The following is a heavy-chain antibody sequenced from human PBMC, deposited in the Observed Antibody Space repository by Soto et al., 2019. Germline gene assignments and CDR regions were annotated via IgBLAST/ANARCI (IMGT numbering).Heavy chain of an antibody. Sequence: SGGSRRRSWAVSGFTFRNYAMSWVRRAPGKGLEWVAGITGTGSSTSYSDSVRGRFTISRDNSKNTLYLLMNSLRAEDTAVYWCAKTPNSRLLNSWGQGALVTVSS. J-gene: IGHJ4*02. CDR3: AKTPNSRLLNS. CDR2: ITGTGSST. D-gene: IGHD3-9*01. CDR1: GFTFRNYA. V-gene: IGHV3-23*01.